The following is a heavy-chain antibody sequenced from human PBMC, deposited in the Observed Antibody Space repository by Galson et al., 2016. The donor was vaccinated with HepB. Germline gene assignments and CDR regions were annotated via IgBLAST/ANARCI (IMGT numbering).Heavy chain of an antibody. J-gene: IGHJ6*04. D-gene: IGHD2-2*01. Sequence: SLRLSCAASGFTFSSYTMNWVRQAPGKGLEWVSSISPSSRYKHWAGSLEGRFAISRDNAKKSLYLQMNSLRAEDTALYYCVQGSTAPAVWGKGTPVTVST. CDR1: GFTFSSYT. V-gene: IGHV3-21*04. CDR2: ISPSSRYK. CDR3: VQGSTAPAV.